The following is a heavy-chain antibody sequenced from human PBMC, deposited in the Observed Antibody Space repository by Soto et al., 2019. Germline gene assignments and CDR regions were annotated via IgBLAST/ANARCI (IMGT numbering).Heavy chain of an antibody. J-gene: IGHJ4*02. D-gene: IGHD3-22*01. Sequence: SVKVSCKASGGTFSSYAISWVRQAPGQGLEWMGGIIPIFGTANYAQKFQGRVTITADESTSTAYMELSSLRSEDTAVYYCAREGSYYYDSSGYYLDYWGQGTLITVSS. CDR1: GGTFSSYA. CDR2: IIPIFGTA. V-gene: IGHV1-69*13. CDR3: AREGSYYYDSSGYYLDY.